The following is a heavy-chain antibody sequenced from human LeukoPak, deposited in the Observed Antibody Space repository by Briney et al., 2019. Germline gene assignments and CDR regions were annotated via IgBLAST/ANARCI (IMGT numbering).Heavy chain of an antibody. D-gene: IGHD5-18*01. CDR3: ARTPGYSFYFDY. V-gene: IGHV5-51*01. CDR1: GYNFASYW. J-gene: IGHJ4*02. CDR2: IYSGDSDT. Sequence: GESLKISCKGSGYNFASYWIGWVRQMPGKGLEWMGIIYSGDSDTRSSPSFQGQATMSVDKSVNTAYLQWSSLKASDTAMYYCARTPGYSFYFDYWGLGTPVTVSS.